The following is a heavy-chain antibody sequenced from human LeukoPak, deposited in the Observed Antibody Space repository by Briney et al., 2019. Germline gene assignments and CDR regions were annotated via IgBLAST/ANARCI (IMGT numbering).Heavy chain of an antibody. V-gene: IGHV3-7*03. CDR2: INHNGHVN. CDR3: ARGGGLDV. CDR1: GFTFSNYA. Sequence: PGGSLRLSCAASGFTFSNYAMNWVRQAPGKGLEWVASINHNGHVNYYVDSVKGRFTISRDNAKSSLYLQMSNLRAEDTAVYFCARGGGLDVWGQGATVTVSS. D-gene: IGHD3-16*01. J-gene: IGHJ6*02.